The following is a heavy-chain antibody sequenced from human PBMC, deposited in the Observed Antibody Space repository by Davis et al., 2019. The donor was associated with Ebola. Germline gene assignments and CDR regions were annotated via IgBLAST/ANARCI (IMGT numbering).Heavy chain of an antibody. D-gene: IGHD6-19*01. V-gene: IGHV3-53*01. CDR1: GFTFSNAW. CDR3: AGGTRSGWHLEY. CDR2: IYSGGST. Sequence: GGSLRLSCAASGFTFSNAWMSWVRQAPGKGLEWVSGIYSGGSTYCADSVKGRFTISRDNSKNTLFLQMNTLRAEDAAVYYCAGGTRSGWHLEYWGQGTLVTVSS. J-gene: IGHJ4*02.